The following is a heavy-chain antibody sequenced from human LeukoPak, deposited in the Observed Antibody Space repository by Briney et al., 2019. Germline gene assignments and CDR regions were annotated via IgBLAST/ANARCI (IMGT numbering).Heavy chain of an antibody. D-gene: IGHD3-10*01. Sequence: GGSLRLSCAASGFTFSSYGIHWVRQTPGKGLEWVAFIRYDGSNKYYADSVKGRFTISRDNSKNTLYLQMNSLRPEDTAVYYCAKDSRTYYFGSGSFSLPKRPLGYFDDWGQGTLVTVSS. CDR3: AKDSRTYYFGSGSFSLPKRPLGYFDD. V-gene: IGHV3-30*02. CDR1: GFTFSSYG. CDR2: IRYDGSNK. J-gene: IGHJ4*02.